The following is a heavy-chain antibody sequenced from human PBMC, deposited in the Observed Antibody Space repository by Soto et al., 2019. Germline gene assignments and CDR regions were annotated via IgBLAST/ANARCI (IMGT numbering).Heavy chain of an antibody. CDR3: ARGSGYSGYDDAFDI. CDR2: INPNPNSGGT. D-gene: IGHD5-12*01. J-gene: IGHJ3*02. V-gene: IGHV1-2*02. CDR1: GYTFTAYY. Sequence: QVQVVQSGAEVKKPGASVKVSCEASGYTFTAYYIHWVRQAPGQGLEWMGWINPNPNSGGTNYAQKFQGRVAMTGDTSINTAYMELTNLRSDDAAVYYCARGSGYSGYDDAFDIWGQGTMVTVSP.